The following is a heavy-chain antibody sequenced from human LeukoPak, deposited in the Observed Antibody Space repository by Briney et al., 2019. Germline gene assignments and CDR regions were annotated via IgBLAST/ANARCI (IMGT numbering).Heavy chain of an antibody. CDR2: IYYSGST. J-gene: IGHJ3*02. Sequence: SETLSLTCTVSGGSISSSSYYWGWIRQPPGKGLEWIGSIYYSGSTSYNPSLKSRVTISVDTSKKQFSLKMSADTAADTAFYYCARYVVIYLHDAFDIWGQGTMVTVS. D-gene: IGHD3-10*02. CDR1: GGSISSSSYY. CDR3: ARYVVIYLHDAFDI. V-gene: IGHV4-39*07.